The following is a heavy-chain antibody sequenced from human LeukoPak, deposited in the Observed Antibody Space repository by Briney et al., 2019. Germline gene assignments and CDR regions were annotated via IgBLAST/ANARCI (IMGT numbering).Heavy chain of an antibody. CDR2: ISGSGGST. J-gene: IGHJ6*02. V-gene: IGHV3-23*01. CDR1: GLTVSSNY. D-gene: IGHD2-2*01. CDR3: AKPGRPGYCSSTSCYEGGIYYYYGMDV. Sequence: GGSLRLSCVVSGLTVSSNYMSWVRQAPGKGLEWVSAISGSGGSTYYADSVKGRFTISRDNSKNTLYLQMNSLRAEDTAVYYCAKPGRPGYCSSTSCYEGGIYYYYGMDVWGQGTTVTVSS.